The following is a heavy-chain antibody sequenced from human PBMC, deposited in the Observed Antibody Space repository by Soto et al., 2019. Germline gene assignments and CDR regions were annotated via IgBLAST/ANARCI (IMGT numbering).Heavy chain of an antibody. CDR1: GYTFTSYG. V-gene: IGHV1-18*01. CDR2: ISAYNGNT. J-gene: IGHJ3*02. CDR3: ARAGIVLMVYTAFDI. Sequence: ASVKVSCKASGYTFTSYGISWVRQAPGQGLEWMGWISAYNGNTNYAQKLQGRVTMTTDTSTSTAYMELRSLRSEDTAVYYCARAGIVLMVYTAFDIWGQGTMVTVSS. D-gene: IGHD2-8*01.